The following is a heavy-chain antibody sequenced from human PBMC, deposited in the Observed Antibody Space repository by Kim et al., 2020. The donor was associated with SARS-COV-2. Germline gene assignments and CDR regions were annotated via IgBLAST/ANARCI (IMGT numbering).Heavy chain of an antibody. V-gene: IGHV3-30*01. CDR3: ARVPYSGSYFDY. Sequence: YYADSVKGRFTISRDNSKNTLYLQMNSLRAEDTAVYYCARVPYSGSYFDYWGQGTLVTVSS. D-gene: IGHD1-26*01. J-gene: IGHJ4*02.